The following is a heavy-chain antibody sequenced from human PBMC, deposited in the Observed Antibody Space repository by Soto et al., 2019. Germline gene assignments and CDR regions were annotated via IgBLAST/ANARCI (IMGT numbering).Heavy chain of an antibody. CDR2: IYPGDSDT. J-gene: IGHJ5*02. Sequence: PGESLKISCKTPGYPFSRYCLALGRQPPGTGLEWMGIIYPGDSDTRYSPSFQGQVTISADKSTSTAYLLWNSLKASYSATYYCARKGSSGYSNWFDPWGQGTLVTVSS. V-gene: IGHV5-51*01. CDR1: GYPFSRYC. D-gene: IGHD6-19*01. CDR3: ARKGSSGYSNWFDP.